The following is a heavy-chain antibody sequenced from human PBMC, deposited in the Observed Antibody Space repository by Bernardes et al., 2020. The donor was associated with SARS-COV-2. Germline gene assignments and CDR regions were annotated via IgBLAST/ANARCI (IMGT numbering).Heavy chain of an antibody. CDR1: GFTFSSYA. CDR3: AKAQSVGDFDY. Sequence: GSLIRSCAASGFTFSSYAMSWVRQAPGKGLEWVSAISGSGGSTYYADSVKGRFTISRDNSKNTLYLQMNSLRAEDTAVYYCAKAQSVGDFDYWGQGTLVTVSS. J-gene: IGHJ4*02. D-gene: IGHD3-10*01. CDR2: ISGSGGST. V-gene: IGHV3-23*01.